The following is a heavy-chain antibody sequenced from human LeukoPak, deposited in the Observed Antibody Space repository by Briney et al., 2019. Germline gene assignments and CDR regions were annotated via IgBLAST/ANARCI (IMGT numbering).Heavy chain of an antibody. CDR1: GYTFTNYG. Sequence: ASVKLSCKASGYTFTNYGVTWVRQAPGQGLEWMGWISSNNGNTNFAQKFQGRVTMTTDTSTSTAYMELRSLRSDDTAVYYCARDFRIAAAGLGYWGQGTLVTVSS. V-gene: IGHV1-18*01. J-gene: IGHJ4*02. CDR2: ISSNNGNT. D-gene: IGHD6-13*01. CDR3: ARDFRIAAAGLGY.